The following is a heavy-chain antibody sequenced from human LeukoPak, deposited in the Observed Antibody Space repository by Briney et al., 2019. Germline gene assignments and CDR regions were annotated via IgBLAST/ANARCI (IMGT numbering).Heavy chain of an antibody. D-gene: IGHD2-15*01. CDR1: GYTFTGYY. J-gene: IGHJ4*02. V-gene: IGHV1-2*02. Sequence: ASVKVSCKASGYTFTGYYMHWVRQAPGQGLEWMGWINPNSGGTNYAQKFQGRVTMTRDTSISTAYMELSRLRSDDTAVYYCARIGVLGRYCSGGSCYSGYWGQGTLVTVSS. CDR3: ARIGVLGRYCSGGSCYSGY. CDR2: INPNSGGT.